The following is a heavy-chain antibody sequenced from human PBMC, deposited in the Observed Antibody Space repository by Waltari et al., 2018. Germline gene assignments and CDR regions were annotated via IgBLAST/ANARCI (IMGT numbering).Heavy chain of an antibody. CDR2: IYPGGNI. J-gene: IGHJ4*02. Sequence: QVQLQQWGAGLVKPSETLSLTCAVYGGSLSDAYWNWIRQSPGQGLEWIGEIYPGGNINYNPSLKSRVTISVDTSKNQISLKLKSVSAADTATYYCARGTPDYGDYLFDNWGQGNLVAVSS. CDR3: ARGTPDYGDYLFDN. V-gene: IGHV4-34*01. CDR1: GGSLSDAY. D-gene: IGHD4-17*01.